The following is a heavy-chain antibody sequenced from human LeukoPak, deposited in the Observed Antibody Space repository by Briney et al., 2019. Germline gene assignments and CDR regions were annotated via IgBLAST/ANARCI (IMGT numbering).Heavy chain of an antibody. V-gene: IGHV3-7*01. J-gene: IGHJ4*02. CDR2: IKQDGSEK. Sequence: RGSLRLSRAASGFTFCSYWMSWVRQAPGKGLEWVANIKQDGSEKYYVDSVKGRFTISRDNAKNSLYLQMNSLRAEDTAVYYCAREERSDYGDYVDYWGQGTLVTVSS. D-gene: IGHD4-17*01. CDR3: AREERSDYGDYVDY. CDR1: GFTFCSYW.